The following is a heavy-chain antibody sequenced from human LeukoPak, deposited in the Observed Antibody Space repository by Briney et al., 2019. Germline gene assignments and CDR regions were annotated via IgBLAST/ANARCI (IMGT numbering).Heavy chain of an antibody. CDR2: IYPGDSDT. V-gene: IGHV5-51*01. D-gene: IGHD1-7*01. CDR1: GYSFTSHW. CDR3: AREGTTGGYYDY. Sequence: GESLKISCKGSGYSFTSHWIGWVRQMPGKGLEWMGIIYPGDSDTRYGPSFQGQVTISVDKSISTAYLQWNSLKASDSAMYYCAREGTTGGYYDYWGQGTQVTVSS. J-gene: IGHJ4*02.